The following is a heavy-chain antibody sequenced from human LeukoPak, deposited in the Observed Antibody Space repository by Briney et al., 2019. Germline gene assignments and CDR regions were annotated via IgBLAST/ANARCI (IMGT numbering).Heavy chain of an antibody. CDR2: IRYDGSNK. CDR1: GFTFSSYG. D-gene: IGHD2-2*01. CDR3: AKCNWEVPAAPAMDY. Sequence: GGSLRLSCAASGFTFSSYGMHWVRQAPGKGLEWVAFIRYDGSNKYYADSVKGRFTISRDNSKNTLYLQMNSLRAEDTAVYYCAKCNWEVPAAPAMDYWGQGTLVTVSS. J-gene: IGHJ4*02. V-gene: IGHV3-30*02.